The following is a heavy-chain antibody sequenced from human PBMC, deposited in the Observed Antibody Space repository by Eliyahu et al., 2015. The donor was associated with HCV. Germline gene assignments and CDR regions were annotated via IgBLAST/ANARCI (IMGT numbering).Heavy chain of an antibody. CDR1: GXTFRSYA. J-gene: IGHJ6*02. V-gene: IGHV3-23*04. Sequence: EVQLVESGGGLVQPGGSLXLSCAASGXTFRSYAMSWVRQAPGKGLGWVSTISSSGGSTYYADSVKGRFTISRDNSKNTLFLQMSSLRVEDTAIYYCAKDRNDSQKSSYGMDVWGQGTTVTVSS. CDR3: AKDRNDSQKSSYGMDV. D-gene: IGHD1-1*01. CDR2: ISSSGGST.